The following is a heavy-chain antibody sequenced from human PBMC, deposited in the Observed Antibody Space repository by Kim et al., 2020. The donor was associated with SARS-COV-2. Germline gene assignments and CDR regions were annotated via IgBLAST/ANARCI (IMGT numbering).Heavy chain of an antibody. D-gene: IGHD1-26*01. CDR2: NT. CDR3: ARLEVGALDY. V-gene: IGHV3-53*01. Sequence: NTYYADSVTGRFTISRDNSKNTLYLQMNSRRAEDTAVYYCARLEVGALDYWGQGTLVTVSS. J-gene: IGHJ4*02.